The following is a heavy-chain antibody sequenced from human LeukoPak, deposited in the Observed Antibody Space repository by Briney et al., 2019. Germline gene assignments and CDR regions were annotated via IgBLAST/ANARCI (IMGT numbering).Heavy chain of an antibody. D-gene: IGHD2-15*01. Sequence: GGSLRLSCAASGFTFSSYSMNWVRQAPGKGLEWVSYISSSSSTIYYADSVKGRFTISRDNAKNSLYLQMNSLRAEDTAVYYCARCVEGRGPHGGSCPYYFDYWGQGTLVTVSS. CDR1: GFTFSSYS. CDR3: ARCVEGRGPHGGSCPYYFDY. J-gene: IGHJ4*02. V-gene: IGHV3-48*01. CDR2: ISSSSSTI.